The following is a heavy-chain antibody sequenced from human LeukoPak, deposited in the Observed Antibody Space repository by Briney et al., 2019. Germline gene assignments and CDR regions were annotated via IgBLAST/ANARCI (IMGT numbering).Heavy chain of an antibody. CDR3: ARGVLLEWLWIAGDAFDI. Sequence: SVNVSCKASLGTFINYAINWVRQAPGQGREGMGGILPIFGTTNYPQQLQGKVQINTDECTITAYLELSSLRSEDTAVYYCARGVLLEWLWIAGDAFDIWGQGTLVTVPS. J-gene: IGHJ3*02. V-gene: IGHV1-69*05. CDR1: LGTFINYA. D-gene: IGHD3-3*01. CDR2: ILPIFGTT.